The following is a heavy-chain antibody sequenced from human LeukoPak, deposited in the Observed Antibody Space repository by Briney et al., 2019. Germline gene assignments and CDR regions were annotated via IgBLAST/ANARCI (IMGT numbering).Heavy chain of an antibody. CDR2: IFYSGTT. J-gene: IGHJ4*02. D-gene: IGHD6-19*01. CDR3: ARAVKFSSAWYEVN. CDR1: GGSISSHY. V-gene: IGHV4-59*11. Sequence: SETLSLTCTVSGGSISSHYWSWIRQPPGKGLEWVGYIFYSGTTNNNPSLKSRVTISVDTSKNQFSLKLSSVTAADSAVYYCARAVKFSSAWYEVNWGQGTLVTVSS.